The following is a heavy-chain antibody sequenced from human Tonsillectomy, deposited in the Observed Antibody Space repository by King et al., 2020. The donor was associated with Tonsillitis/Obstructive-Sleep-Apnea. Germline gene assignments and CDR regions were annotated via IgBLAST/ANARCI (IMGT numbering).Heavy chain of an antibody. CDR1: VASISSNNW. Sequence: QLQESGPGLVKPSWTLSLTCAVSVASISSNNWWTWGRQPPRKGLEWIGGICHSGITNYIPSLKSRVTISVDKSTNRFSLKLTSLTAADTAVYYCARRSRNYGDIDAFDNWGQGTLVTVSS. CDR2: ICHSGIT. J-gene: IGHJ3*02. V-gene: IGHV4-4*02. CDR3: ARRSRNYGDIDAFDN. D-gene: IGHD4-17*01.